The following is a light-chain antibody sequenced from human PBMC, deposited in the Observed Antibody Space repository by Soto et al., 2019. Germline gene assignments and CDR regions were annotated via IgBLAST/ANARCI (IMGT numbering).Light chain of an antibody. Sequence: DIQMTQSPSTLSASVGDRVTITCRASQSISSWLAWYQQKPGKAPKLLIYKASSLESGVPSRFSGSGSGTEFTLTISSLQPDDFATYYCQHYNNYPITFGQGTRLEMK. CDR1: QSISSW. CDR3: QHYNNYPIT. J-gene: IGKJ5*01. CDR2: KAS. V-gene: IGKV1-5*03.